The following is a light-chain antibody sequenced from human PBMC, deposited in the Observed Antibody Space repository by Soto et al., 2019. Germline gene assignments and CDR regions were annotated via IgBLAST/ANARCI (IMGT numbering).Light chain of an antibody. CDR3: SSFTSSTTYV. J-gene: IGLJ1*01. V-gene: IGLV2-14*01. CDR2: NVN. Sequence: QSVLTQPASVSGSPGQSIAISCTGTSSDVGNYNYVSWYQQYPGEVPKLIIFNVNNRPLGVFIRFSGSKSCNTASLTISGLQAEDEADYYCSSFTSSTTYVFGTGTKVTVL. CDR1: SSDVGNYNY.